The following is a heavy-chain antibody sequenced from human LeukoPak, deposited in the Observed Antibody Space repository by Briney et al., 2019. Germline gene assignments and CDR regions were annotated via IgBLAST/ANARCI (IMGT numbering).Heavy chain of an antibody. CDR1: GFTFSNAW. CDR2: ISGSGGST. V-gene: IGHV3-23*01. D-gene: IGHD3-10*01. CDR3: AKLRRLGVNFFDY. J-gene: IGHJ4*02. Sequence: GGSLRLSCAASGFTFSNAWMSWVRQAPGKGLEWVSAISGSGGSTYYADSVKGRFTISRDNSKNTLYLQMNSLRAEDTAVYYCAKLRRLGVNFFDYWGQGTLVTVSS.